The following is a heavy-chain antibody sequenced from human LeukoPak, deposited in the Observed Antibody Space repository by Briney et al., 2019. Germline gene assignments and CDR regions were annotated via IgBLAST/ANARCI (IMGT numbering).Heavy chain of an antibody. J-gene: IGHJ6*02. D-gene: IGHD3-10*01. CDR1: GFTFSSYA. V-gene: IGHV3-23*01. Sequence: GSLRLSCAASGFTFSSYAMSWVRQAPGKGLEWVSAISGSGGSTYYADSVKGRFTISRDNSKNTLYLQMNSLRAEDTAVYYCAKAGEFYLYYYCGMDVWGQGTTVTVSS. CDR2: ISGSGGST. CDR3: AKAGEFYLYYYCGMDV.